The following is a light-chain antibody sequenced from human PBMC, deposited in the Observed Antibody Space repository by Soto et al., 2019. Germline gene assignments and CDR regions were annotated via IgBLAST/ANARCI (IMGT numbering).Light chain of an antibody. Sequence: DIQMTQSPSTLSASVGDGVTITCRASQSISYWLAWYQQKPGKAPKLLIYDASGLESGVPSRFSGSGSGTEFTLTISSLHPDDFATYYCQQYNSYSPTFGQGTEVEI. V-gene: IGKV1-5*01. CDR2: DAS. J-gene: IGKJ1*01. CDR1: QSISYW. CDR3: QQYNSYSPT.